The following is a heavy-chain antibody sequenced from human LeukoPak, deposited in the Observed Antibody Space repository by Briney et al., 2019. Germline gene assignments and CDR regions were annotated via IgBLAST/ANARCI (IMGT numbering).Heavy chain of an antibody. Sequence: SETLSLTCTVSGYSISSGYYWGWIRQPPGKGLEWIGSIYHSGSTYYNPSLKSRVTISVDTSKNQFSLKLSSVTAADTAVYYCARGHMVRGVTYYYYYGMDVWGQGTTVTVSS. CDR1: GYSISSGYY. V-gene: IGHV4-38-2*02. D-gene: IGHD3-10*01. J-gene: IGHJ6*01. CDR3: ARGHMVRGVTYYYYYGMDV. CDR2: IYHSGST.